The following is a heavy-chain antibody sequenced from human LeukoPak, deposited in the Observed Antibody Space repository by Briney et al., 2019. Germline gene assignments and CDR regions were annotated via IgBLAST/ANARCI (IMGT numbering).Heavy chain of an antibody. V-gene: IGHV4-59*08. CDR2: IYYSGST. D-gene: IGHD2-21*02. Sequence: SETLSLTCAVYGGSFSGYYWSWIRQPPGKGLEWIGYIYYSGSTNYNPSLKSRVTISVDTSKNQFSLKLSSVTAADTAVYYCARLSAITAGYGMDVWGQGTTVTVSS. CDR1: GGSFSGYY. CDR3: ARLSAITAGYGMDV. J-gene: IGHJ6*02.